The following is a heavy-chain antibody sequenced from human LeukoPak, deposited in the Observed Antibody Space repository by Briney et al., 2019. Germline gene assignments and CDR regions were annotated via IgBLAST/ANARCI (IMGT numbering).Heavy chain of an antibody. CDR1: GYTFIGYY. Sequence: ASVKVSCKASGYTFIGYYVHWVRQAPGQGLEWMGWINPNSGGSNSAQKFQGRVTMTRDTSISTAYMELSRLSPDDTAVYYCARALGSIAVAGGAFDIWGQGTMVTVSS. V-gene: IGHV1-2*02. J-gene: IGHJ3*02. CDR2: INPNSGGS. CDR3: ARALGSIAVAGGAFDI. D-gene: IGHD6-19*01.